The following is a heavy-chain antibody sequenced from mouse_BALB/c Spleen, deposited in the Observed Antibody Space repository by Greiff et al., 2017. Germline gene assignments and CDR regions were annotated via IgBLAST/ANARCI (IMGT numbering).Heavy chain of an antibody. Sequence: QVQLQQPGAELVMPGASVKMSCKASGYTFTDYWMHWVKQRPGQGLEWIGAIDTSDSYTSYNQKFKGKATLTVDESSSTAYMQLSSLTSEDSAVYYCAKDSSGYWFAYWGQGTLVTVSA. J-gene: IGHJ3*01. CDR1: GYTFTDYW. CDR3: AKDSSGYWFAY. D-gene: IGHD3-2*01. V-gene: IGHV1-69*01. CDR2: IDTSDSYT.